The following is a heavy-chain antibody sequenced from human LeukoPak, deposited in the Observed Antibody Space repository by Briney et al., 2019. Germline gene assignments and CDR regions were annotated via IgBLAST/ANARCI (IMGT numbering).Heavy chain of an antibody. D-gene: IGHD2-2*02. CDR2: ISSSGSTI. V-gene: IGHV3-11*04. CDR1: GFTFSDYY. CDR3: ARDLYCSSTSCYTFVGVAYYYYYYGMDV. Sequence: GGSLRLSCAASGFTFSDYYMSWIRQAPGKGLEWVSYISSSGSTIYYADSVKGRFTISRDNAKNSLYLQMNSLRAEDTAVYYCARDLYCSSTSCYTFVGVAYYYYYYGMDVWGQGTTVTVSS. J-gene: IGHJ6*02.